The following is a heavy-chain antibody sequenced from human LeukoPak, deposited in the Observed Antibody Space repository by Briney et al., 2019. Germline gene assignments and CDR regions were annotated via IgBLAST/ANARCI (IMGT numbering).Heavy chain of an antibody. Sequence: GASVKVSCKASGGIFSSYAISWVRQAPGQGLEWMGGIIPIFGTANYAQKFQGRVTITADESTSTAYMELSSLRSEDTAVYYCARMVDIVAPFDLWGRGTLVTVSS. CDR3: ARMVDIVAPFDL. D-gene: IGHD5-12*01. J-gene: IGHJ2*01. CDR2: IIPIFGTA. CDR1: GGIFSSYA. V-gene: IGHV1-69*13.